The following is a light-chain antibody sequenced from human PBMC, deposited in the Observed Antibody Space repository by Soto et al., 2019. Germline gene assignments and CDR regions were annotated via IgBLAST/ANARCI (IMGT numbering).Light chain of an antibody. CDR1: QSISSW. CDR3: QQYNSYSWT. Sequence: DIQMTQSPSTLSASVGDRVTITCRASQSISSWLAWYKQKPVKSPKLLSYKASSLESGVPSRFSGSGSGTEFPLTISSLQPDDFATYYCQQYNSYSWTFGQGTKVDI. CDR2: KAS. J-gene: IGKJ1*01. V-gene: IGKV1-5*03.